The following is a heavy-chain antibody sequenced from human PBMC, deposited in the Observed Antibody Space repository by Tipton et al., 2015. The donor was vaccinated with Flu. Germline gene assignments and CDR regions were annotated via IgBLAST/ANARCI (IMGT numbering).Heavy chain of an antibody. Sequence: LRLSCTVSGGSISSGSYYWSWIRQPAGKGLEWIGRIYTSGSTNYNPSLKSRVTISVDTSKNQFSLKLSSVTAADTAVYYCARGGHSYGYGKNYYYYCMDVWGQGP. D-gene: IGHD5-18*01. CDR3: ARGGHSYGYGKNYYYYCMDV. CDR2: IYTSGST. J-gene: IGHJ6*02. CDR1: GGSISSGSYY. V-gene: IGHV4-61*02.